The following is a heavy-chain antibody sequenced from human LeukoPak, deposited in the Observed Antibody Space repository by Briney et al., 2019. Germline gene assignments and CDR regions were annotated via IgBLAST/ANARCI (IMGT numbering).Heavy chain of an antibody. CDR3: ARDSLDIVATLPDY. Sequence: GGSLRLSCAASGFTFRSYGMHWVRQAPGKGLEWVAVIWYDGSNKYYADSVKGRFTISRDNSKNTLYLQMNSLRAEDTAVYYCARDSLDIVATLPDYWGQGTLVTVSS. CDR2: IWYDGSNK. J-gene: IGHJ4*02. D-gene: IGHD5-12*01. CDR1: GFTFRSYG. V-gene: IGHV3-33*08.